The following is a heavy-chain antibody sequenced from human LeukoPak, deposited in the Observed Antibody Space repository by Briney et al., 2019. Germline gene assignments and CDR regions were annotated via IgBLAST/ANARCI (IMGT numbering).Heavy chain of an antibody. V-gene: IGHV1-18*01. Sequence: GASVKVSCKASGYTFTSYGISWVRQAPGQGLEWMGWISAYNGNTNYAQKLQGRVTMTTDTSTSTAYMELRSLRSDDTAVYYCARGDLEWEPDPNWFDHWGQGTLVTVSS. CDR2: ISAYNGNT. J-gene: IGHJ5*02. D-gene: IGHD1-26*01. CDR3: ARGDLEWEPDPNWFDH. CDR1: GYTFTSYG.